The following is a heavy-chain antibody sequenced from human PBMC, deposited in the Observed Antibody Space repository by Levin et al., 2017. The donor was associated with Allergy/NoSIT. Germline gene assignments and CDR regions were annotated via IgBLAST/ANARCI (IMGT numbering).Heavy chain of an antibody. J-gene: IGHJ4*02. CDR3: AKDTWPGDAYNPHLEY. CDR2: ITAAGDGT. Sequence: GESLKISCAAPGFTITSYAMTWVRQSPGKGLEWVSTITAAGDGTYYADSVKGRFTTSRDNSKNTLYLLMNSLRAEDTAVYYCAKDTWPGDAYNPHLEYWGQGTLVTVSS. D-gene: IGHD5-24*01. CDR1: GFTITSYA. V-gene: IGHV3-23*01.